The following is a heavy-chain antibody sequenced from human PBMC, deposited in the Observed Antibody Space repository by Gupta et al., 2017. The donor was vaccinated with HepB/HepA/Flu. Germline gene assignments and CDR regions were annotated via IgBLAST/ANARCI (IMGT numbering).Heavy chain of an antibody. CDR2: IKHDGSEK. CDR3: AREARTHYYYMDV. Sequence: EMQLVESGGGLVQPGGSLRLSCEASGFTFSNFWMSWVRQAPGKGLEWVANIKHDGSEKYFVDSVKGRFTISRDNAKKSLFLQIDSLRAEDTAVYYCAREARTHYYYMDVWGKGTTVTVSS. V-gene: IGHV3-7*01. J-gene: IGHJ6*03. CDR1: GFTFSNFW. D-gene: IGHD1-14*01.